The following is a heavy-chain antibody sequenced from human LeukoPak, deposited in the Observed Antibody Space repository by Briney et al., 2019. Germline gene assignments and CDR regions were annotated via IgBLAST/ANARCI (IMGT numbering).Heavy chain of an antibody. V-gene: IGHV3-23*01. CDR3: ATRSYF. Sequence: GGSLRLSCAASGFTFNNYAMNWVRQAPGKGLEWVSSISGSGGSTYYADSVKGRFTISRDNSKNTLYLQMNSLRVEDTAVYHCATRSYFGGQGTLVTVSS. J-gene: IGHJ4*02. CDR2: ISGSGGST. D-gene: IGHD2/OR15-2a*01. CDR1: GFTFNNYA.